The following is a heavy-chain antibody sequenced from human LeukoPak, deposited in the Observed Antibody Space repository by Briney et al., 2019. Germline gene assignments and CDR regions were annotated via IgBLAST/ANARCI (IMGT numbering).Heavy chain of an antibody. V-gene: IGHV3-23*01. J-gene: IGHJ4*02. CDR1: GFSFTTHA. CDR2: ISGSGGST. Sequence: GGSLRLSCVASGFSFTTHAMGWVRQAPGKGLEWVSHISGSGGSTKYSGSVKGRFTISRDNSKNTLYLQMNSLRAEDTAVYYCASRGGDTTFDYWGQGTLVTVSS. D-gene: IGHD2-21*01. CDR3: ASRGGDTTFDY.